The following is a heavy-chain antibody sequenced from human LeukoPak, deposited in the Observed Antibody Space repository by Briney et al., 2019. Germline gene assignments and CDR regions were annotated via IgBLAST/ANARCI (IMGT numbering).Heavy chain of an antibody. Sequence: PSETLSLTCAVSGYSITSSSWWGGIRQPPGKGLEWIGYIYHSGTTYYNPSLQSRVTMSVDTSKNQFSLKLSSVTAVDTAVYYCARKENVYYYFDYWGQGTLGTVSS. D-gene: IGHD3-10*01. CDR3: ARKENVYYYFDY. CDR1: GYSITSSSW. J-gene: IGHJ4*02. CDR2: IYHSGTT. V-gene: IGHV4-28*01.